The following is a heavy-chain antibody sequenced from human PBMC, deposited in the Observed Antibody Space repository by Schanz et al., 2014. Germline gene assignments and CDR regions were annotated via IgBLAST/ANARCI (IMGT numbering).Heavy chain of an antibody. CDR1: GFHSDDYA. CDR3: AKDAENTAMITDYFDY. CDR2: VSRSTPDI. J-gene: IGHJ4*02. V-gene: IGHV3-9*02. Sequence: EVQVVASGGGLVQPGGYLRLSCTASGFHSDDYAMHLVRQAPGKGLEWVSYVSRSTPDIYYADSVKGRFTMSRDNAKNSVFLQMNSLRAEDTAVYYCAKDAENTAMITDYFDYWGQGTLVTVSS. D-gene: IGHD5-18*01.